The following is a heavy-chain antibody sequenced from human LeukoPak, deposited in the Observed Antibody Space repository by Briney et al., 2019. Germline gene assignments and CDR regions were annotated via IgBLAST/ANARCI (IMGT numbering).Heavy chain of an antibody. CDR2: ISGSGGST. CDR3: ARDEWGATTKNWFDP. CDR1: GFTFSSYA. J-gene: IGHJ5*02. D-gene: IGHD5-12*01. V-gene: IGHV3-23*01. Sequence: GGSLRLSCAASGFTFSSYAMSWVRQAPGKGLEWVSAISGSGGSTYYADSVKGRFTISRDNSKNTLYLQMNSLRAEDTAVYYCARDEWGATTKNWFDPWGQGTLVTVSS.